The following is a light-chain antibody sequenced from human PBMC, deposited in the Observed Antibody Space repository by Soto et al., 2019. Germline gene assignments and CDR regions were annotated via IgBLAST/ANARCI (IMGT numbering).Light chain of an antibody. CDR2: AAS. V-gene: IGKV1-27*01. Sequence: DIQMTQSPSSLSASVGDRVTITCRASQGISTYLVWYQQKPGTVPKLLIFAASTLQSGVPSRFSGSGSGTDFTLTISSLQPEDVATYYCQNYNCASWTFGQGTKVEIK. J-gene: IGKJ1*01. CDR3: QNYNCASWT. CDR1: QGISTY.